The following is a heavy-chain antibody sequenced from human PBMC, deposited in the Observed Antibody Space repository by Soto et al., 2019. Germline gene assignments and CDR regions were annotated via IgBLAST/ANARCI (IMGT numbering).Heavy chain of an antibody. J-gene: IGHJ4*02. D-gene: IGHD4-17*01. V-gene: IGHV4-61*01. CDR3: ARTTAVPNTLRSRYFFDY. Sequence: SETLSLTCSVSGCSVSNKTYYWGWIRQPPGKRLEWIGYVYYSGTTNYNPSLKSRVTISVDLSKNQFSLRLSSVTTADTALYYCARTTAVPNTLRSRYFFDYWGQGTLVTVSS. CDR1: GCSVSNKTYY. CDR2: VYYSGTT.